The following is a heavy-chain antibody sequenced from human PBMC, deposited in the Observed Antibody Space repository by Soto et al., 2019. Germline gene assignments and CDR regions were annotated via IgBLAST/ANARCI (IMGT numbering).Heavy chain of an antibody. CDR3: ARDRRYSSSWKTPFDY. Sequence: SVKVSCKASGGTFSSYAISWVRQAPGQGLEWMGGIIPIFGTANYAQKFQGRVTITADKSTSTAYMELSSLRSEDTAVYYCARDRRYSSSWKTPFDYWGQGTLVTVSS. CDR2: IIPIFGTA. J-gene: IGHJ4*02. CDR1: GGTFSSYA. V-gene: IGHV1-69*06. D-gene: IGHD6-13*01.